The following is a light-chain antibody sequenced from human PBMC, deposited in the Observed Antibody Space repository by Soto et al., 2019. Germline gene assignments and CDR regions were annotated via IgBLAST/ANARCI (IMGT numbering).Light chain of an antibody. Sequence: QTVVTQEPSFSVSPGGTVTLTCGLTSGSVSSSNYPSWYQQTPGQPPRTVIYSTTTRSSGVPDRFSGSILGNKAALTITGAQAEDECDYYCVLYLGNGISVFGGGTKVTVL. CDR2: STT. V-gene: IGLV8-61*01. J-gene: IGLJ3*02. CDR1: SGSVSSSNY. CDR3: VLYLGNGISV.